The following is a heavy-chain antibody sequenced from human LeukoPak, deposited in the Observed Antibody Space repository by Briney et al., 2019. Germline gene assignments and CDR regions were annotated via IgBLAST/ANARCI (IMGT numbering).Heavy chain of an antibody. CDR2: IYYSGST. CDR1: GGSISSYY. CDR3: ARASGPLAAPDF. D-gene: IGHD6-13*01. J-gene: IGHJ4*02. Sequence: SETLSPTCTVSGGSISSYYWLWIRQPPGKGLEWIGYIYYSGSTNYNPSLKSRVTISVDTSKNQFSLKLSSVTAADTAVYYCARASGPLAAPDFWGQGTPVTVSS. V-gene: IGHV4-59*01.